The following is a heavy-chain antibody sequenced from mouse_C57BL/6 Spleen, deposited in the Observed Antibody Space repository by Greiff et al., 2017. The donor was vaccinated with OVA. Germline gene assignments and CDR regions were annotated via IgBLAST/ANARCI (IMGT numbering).Heavy chain of an antibody. V-gene: IGHV1-42*01. J-gene: IGHJ1*03. D-gene: IGHD1-1*01. CDR3: ARGDYYGSTPYWYFDV. Sequence: EVQLQQSGPELVKPGASVKISCKASGYSFTGYYMNWVKQSPEKSLEWIGEINPSTGGTTYNQKFKAKATLTVDKSSSTAYMQLKSLTSEDSAVYSCARGDYYGSTPYWYFDVWGTGTTVTVSS. CDR2: INPSTGGT. CDR1: GYSFTGYY.